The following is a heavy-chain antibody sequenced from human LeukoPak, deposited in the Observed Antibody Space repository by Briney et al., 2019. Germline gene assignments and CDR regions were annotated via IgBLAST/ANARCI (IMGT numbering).Heavy chain of an antibody. J-gene: IGHJ3*02. CDR1: GFTFSSYW. Sequence: PGGSLRLSCAASGFTFSSYWMHWVRQAPGKGLVWVSRINTDGSRTSYADSVKGRFTSSRDNAKNTMYLQMNSLRAEDTAVYYCAREEEGDAFDIWGQGTMVTVSS. CDR2: INTDGSRT. V-gene: IGHV3-74*01. CDR3: AREEEGDAFDI.